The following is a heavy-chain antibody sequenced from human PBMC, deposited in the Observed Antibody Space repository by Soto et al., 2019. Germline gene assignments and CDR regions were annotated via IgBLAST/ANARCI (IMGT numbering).Heavy chain of an antibody. CDR3: TSSYSTSSSPDY. Sequence: SETLSLSCIVSGGSMRNYYWNWIRQPPGRGLEWIGYVYHSGSTNYNPSLKSRVSMSVDVSRNHFSLTLHSVTAADTAVYFCTSSYSTSSSPDYWGQGTLVTVSS. V-gene: IGHV4-59*01. CDR2: VYHSGST. CDR1: GGSMRNYY. J-gene: IGHJ4*02. D-gene: IGHD6-6*01.